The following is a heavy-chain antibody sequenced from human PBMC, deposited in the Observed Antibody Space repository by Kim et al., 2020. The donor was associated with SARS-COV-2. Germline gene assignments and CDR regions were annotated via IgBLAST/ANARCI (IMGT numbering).Heavy chain of an antibody. D-gene: IGHD3-10*01. CDR3: ARDRPTYYYGSGSYYGGV. J-gene: IGHJ4*02. CDR1: GYTFTSYG. V-gene: IGHV1-18*01. Sequence: ASVKVSCKASGYTFTSYGISWVQQAPGQGLEWMGWISAYNGNTNYAQKLQGRVTMTTDTSTSTAYMELRSLRSDDTAVYYCARDRPTYYYGSGSYYGGVWGQGTLVTVSS. CDR2: ISAYNGNT.